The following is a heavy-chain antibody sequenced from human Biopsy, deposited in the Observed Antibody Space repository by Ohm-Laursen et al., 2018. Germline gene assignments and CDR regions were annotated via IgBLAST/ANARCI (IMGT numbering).Heavy chain of an antibody. CDR2: INRDSDTA. D-gene: IGHD3-16*01. V-gene: IGHV3-9*01. Sequence: SLRLSCAASGFIFDDYDMHWVRQAPGKGLEWVSRINRDSDTADYVDSVRGRFTISRDNARKTLFLQMNSLRPEDTALYYCVKDRGGARAAFHYWGQGIRVAVSS. J-gene: IGHJ4*02. CDR1: GFIFDDYD. CDR3: VKDRGGARAAFHY.